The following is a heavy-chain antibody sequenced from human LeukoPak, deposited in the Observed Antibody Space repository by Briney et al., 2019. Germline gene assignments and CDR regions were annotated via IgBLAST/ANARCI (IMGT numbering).Heavy chain of an antibody. CDR3: ARDYTGYSGGWPPWGFDY. CDR2: ISDYNGNT. V-gene: IGHV1-18*01. CDR1: GYIFTSYG. Sequence: SVQVSCKASGYIFTSYGISWVRQARGQGLEWMGWISDYNGNTNYAQKLQGRVTMTTDTSTSTAYMELRSLRSDDTAVYYCARDYTGYSGGWPPWGFDYWGQGTLVTVSS. D-gene: IGHD6-19*01. J-gene: IGHJ4*02.